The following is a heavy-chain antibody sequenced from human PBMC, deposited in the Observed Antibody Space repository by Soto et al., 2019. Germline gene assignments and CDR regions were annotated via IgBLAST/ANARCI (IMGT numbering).Heavy chain of an antibody. D-gene: IGHD6-6*01. CDR2: IYYSGST. Sequence: SETLSLTCTVSGGSISSDDYYWSWIRQPPGNGLEWIGNIYYSGSTYYNPSLKSRVTISVDTSKNHFSLKLSSVTAADTAVYYCARVSSSSGFDYWGQGTLVTVS. CDR1: GGSISSDDYY. CDR3: ARVSSSSGFDY. J-gene: IGHJ4*02. V-gene: IGHV4-30-4*01.